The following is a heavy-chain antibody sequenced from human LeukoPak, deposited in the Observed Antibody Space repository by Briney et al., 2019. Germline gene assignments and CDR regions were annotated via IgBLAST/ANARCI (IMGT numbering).Heavy chain of an antibody. D-gene: IGHD2-15*01. CDR1: GYTFTNYY. CDR3: ARGYCSGGGCSVLDAFDG. V-gene: IGHV1-46*01. CDR2: INPSGGST. Sequence: ASVKVSCKTSGYTFTNYYIHWVRRAPGQRLEWMGKINPSGGSTSYPQKFQGRVTMTRDTSTTTVYMELSTLRSEDTAIYYCARGYCSGGGCSVLDAFDGWGQGTMVTVSS. J-gene: IGHJ3*01.